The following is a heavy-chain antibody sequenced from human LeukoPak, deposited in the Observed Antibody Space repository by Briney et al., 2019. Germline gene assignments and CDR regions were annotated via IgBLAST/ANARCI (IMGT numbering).Heavy chain of an antibody. CDR3: ARDGAAGSFDY. CDR2: IYYSGST. CDR1: GGSISSYY. V-gene: IGHV4-59*01. J-gene: IGHJ4*02. D-gene: IGHD6-13*01. Sequence: PSETLSLTCTVSGGSISSYYWSWIRQPPGKGLEWIGYIYYSGSTNYNPSLKSRVTISVDTSKNQFSLKPSSVTAADTAVYYCARDGAAGSFDYWGQGTLVTVSS.